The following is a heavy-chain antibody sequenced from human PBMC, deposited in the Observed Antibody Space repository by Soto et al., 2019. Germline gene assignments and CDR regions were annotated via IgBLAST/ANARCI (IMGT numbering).Heavy chain of an antibody. CDR3: ARDGGGAPGSFDY. V-gene: IGHV1-69*04. CDR1: GGTFSSYT. CDR2: IIPILGIA. D-gene: IGHD1-26*01. Sequence: GASVKVSCKASGGTFSSYTISWVRQAPGQGLEWMGRIIPILGIANYAQKFQGRVTITADKSTSTAYMELSSLRSEDTAVYYCARDGGGAPGSFDYGGQGPLVTVPS. J-gene: IGHJ4*02.